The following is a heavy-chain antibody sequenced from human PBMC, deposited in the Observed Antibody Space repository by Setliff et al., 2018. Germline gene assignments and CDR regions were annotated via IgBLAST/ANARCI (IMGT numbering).Heavy chain of an antibody. J-gene: IGHJ4*02. CDR1: GFPFNIYW. CDR3: AASHSGYFGY. Sequence: GGSLRLSCAASGFPFNIYWMSWVRQALGKGLEWVANIKQDGSEKYYVDSVGGRFTVSRDNAQTSLFLQMNNLRAEDTAVYYCAASHSGYFGYWGQGTLVTVSS. V-gene: IGHV3-7*03. D-gene: IGHD6-19*01. CDR2: IKQDGSEK.